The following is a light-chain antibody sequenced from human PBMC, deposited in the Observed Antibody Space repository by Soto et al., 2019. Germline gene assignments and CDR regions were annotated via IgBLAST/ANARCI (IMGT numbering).Light chain of an antibody. J-gene: IGKJ5*01. CDR3: QQRGSWPPSIT. V-gene: IGKV3-11*01. CDR2: DAS. CDR1: QSVSHA. Sequence: EIVITESPYTLTLSPWGRSTLSFMAGQSVSHALAWYQQKPLQAPRLLIHDASSRATGIPARFSGSGSETDFTLTISSLEPEDFAVYYCQQRGSWPPSITFGQGTRLEI.